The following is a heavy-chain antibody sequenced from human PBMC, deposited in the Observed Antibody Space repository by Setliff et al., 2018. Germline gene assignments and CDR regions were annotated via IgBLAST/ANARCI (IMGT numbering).Heavy chain of an antibody. Sequence: GGSLRLSCAASGFTFSSYAMSWVRQAPGKGLEWVANIRQDGSEKYYVDSVKGRFTISRDNAKNSLYLQMNSLRAEDTAVYYCAREPHSVKQQLNWFDPWGQGTLVTVSS. CDR3: AREPHSVKQQLNWFDP. CDR1: GFTFSSYA. V-gene: IGHV3-7*01. J-gene: IGHJ5*02. D-gene: IGHD6-13*01. CDR2: IRQDGSEK.